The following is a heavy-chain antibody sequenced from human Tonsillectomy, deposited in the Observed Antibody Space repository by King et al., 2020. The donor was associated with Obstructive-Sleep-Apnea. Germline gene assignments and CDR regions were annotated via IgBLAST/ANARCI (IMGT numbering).Heavy chain of an antibody. CDR3: VKDTTPHVFYYFDY. J-gene: IGHJ4*02. Sequence: EVQLVESGGGLVQPGRSLRLSCAASGFTFDDYAIHWVRQAPGKGLEWVSGISWNSDNIHYADSVKGRFTNSRDNAKNSLYLQLNSLRAEDTALYYCVKDTTPHVFYYFDYWGQGTLVTVSS. CDR1: GFTFDDYA. V-gene: IGHV3-9*01. D-gene: IGHD2/OR15-2a*01. CDR2: ISWNSDNI.